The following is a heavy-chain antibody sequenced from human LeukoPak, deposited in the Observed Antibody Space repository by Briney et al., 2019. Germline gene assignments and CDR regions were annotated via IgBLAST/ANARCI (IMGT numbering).Heavy chain of an antibody. CDR1: GFTFSNYG. D-gene: IGHD5-12*01. CDR3: ARENLLGGFFVY. CDR2: IWYDGSNK. Sequence: PGGSLRLSCAASGFTFSNYGMHWVRQAPGQGLEWVAVIWYDGSNKYYADSVKGRFTFFRDNSKNTLYLQMNSLRAEDTAVYYCARENLLGGFFVYWGQRSLVTVSS. V-gene: IGHV3-33*01. J-gene: IGHJ4*02.